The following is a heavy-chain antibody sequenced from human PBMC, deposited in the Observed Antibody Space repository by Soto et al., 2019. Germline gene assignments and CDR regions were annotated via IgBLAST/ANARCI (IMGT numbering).Heavy chain of an antibody. J-gene: IGHJ6*02. V-gene: IGHV4-4*07. Sequence: SETLSLTCTVSGGSIRSYYWSWIRQPAGKGLEWLGRIYSSGATNYNPSLKSRVTMSVDTSRNQFSLKVGSVTAADTAVYYCASSSLYGMDVWGQGTKVTVYS. CDR1: GGSIRSYY. CDR3: ASSSLYGMDV. CDR2: IYSSGAT.